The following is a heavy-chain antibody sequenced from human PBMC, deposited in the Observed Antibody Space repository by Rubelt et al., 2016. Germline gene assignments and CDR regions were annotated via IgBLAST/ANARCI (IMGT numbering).Heavy chain of an antibody. V-gene: IGHV3-23*01. CDR2: ISGSGGST. J-gene: IGHJ4*02. CDR3: AKVPIRTVTSTFDY. Sequence: EVQLLESGGGLVQPGGSLRLSCAASGFTFSSYAMSWVRQAPGKGLEWVSAISGSGGSTYYGDSGKGRFTISRDNSKNTLDLQMNSLRAEDTAVYYCAKVPIRTVTSTFDYWGQGTLVTVSS. CDR1: GFTFSSYA. D-gene: IGHD4-17*01.